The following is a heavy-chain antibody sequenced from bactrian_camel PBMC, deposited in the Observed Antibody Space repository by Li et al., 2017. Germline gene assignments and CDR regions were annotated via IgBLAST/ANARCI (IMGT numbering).Heavy chain of an antibody. V-gene: IGHV3S9*01. CDR1: GDTISRYC. D-gene: IGHD1*01. J-gene: IGHJ4*01. Sequence: HVQLVESGGGSVQVGGSLLLSCVASGDTISRYCMGWFRQVPDKAREGVAGIESDGSTSYADSVKGRFTISRDNARNTVYLQMNSLKSEDTALYYCVCRADDAYKYWGQGTQVTVS. CDR2: IESDGST. CDR3: VCRADDAYKY.